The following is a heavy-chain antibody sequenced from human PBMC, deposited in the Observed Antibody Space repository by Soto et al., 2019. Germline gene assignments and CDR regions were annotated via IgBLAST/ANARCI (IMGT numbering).Heavy chain of an antibody. J-gene: IGHJ4*02. V-gene: IGHV3-23*01. CDR1: GFTFSSYA. CDR2: IIGRGGST. CDR3: GKWGVGFDY. Sequence: PGGSLRLSCAASGFTFSSYAMSWVRQAPGKGLEWVSTIIGRGGSTYYADSVKGRFTISRDNSKNTLYLQMNSLRAEDTAIYYCGKWGVGFDYWGQGSLVTVSS. D-gene: IGHD3-16*01.